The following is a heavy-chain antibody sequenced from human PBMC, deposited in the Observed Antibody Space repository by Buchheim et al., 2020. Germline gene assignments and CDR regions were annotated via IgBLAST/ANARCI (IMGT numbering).Heavy chain of an antibody. CDR1: GGSISSSSYY. J-gene: IGHJ4*02. CDR2: IYYSGST. CDR3: ARHEDIVVVPAANPVDY. Sequence: QLQLQESGPGLVKPSETLSLTCTVSGGSISSSSYYWGWIRQPPGKGLEWIGSIYYSGSTYYNPSLKSRVTISVDTSKNQFSLKLSSVTAADTAVYYCARHEDIVVVPAANPVDYWGQGTL. D-gene: IGHD2-2*01. V-gene: IGHV4-39*01.